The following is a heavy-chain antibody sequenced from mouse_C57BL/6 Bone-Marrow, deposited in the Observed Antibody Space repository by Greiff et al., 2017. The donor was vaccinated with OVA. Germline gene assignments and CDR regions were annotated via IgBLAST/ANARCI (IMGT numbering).Heavy chain of an antibody. J-gene: IGHJ2*01. D-gene: IGHD1-1*01. CDR1: GYTFTDYN. CDR2: INPNNGGT. CDR3: ARRDGSSLSYFDY. V-gene: IGHV1-18*01. Sequence: VQLQQSGPELVKPGASVKIPCKASGYTFTDYNMDWVKQSHGKSLEWIGDINPNNGGTIYNQKFKGKATLTVDKSSSTAYMELRSLTSEDTAVYYGARRDGSSLSYFDYWGQGTTLTVSS.